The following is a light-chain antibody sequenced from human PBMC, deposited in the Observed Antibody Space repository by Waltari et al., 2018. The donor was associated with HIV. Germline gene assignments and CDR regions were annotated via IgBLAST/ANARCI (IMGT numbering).Light chain of an antibody. CDR2: EVS. V-gene: IGLV2-14*01. J-gene: IGLJ2*01. CDR1: SSDVGGYTY. Sequence: QSALTQPASVSGSPGQSITISCTGTSSDVGGYTYVSWYQQHPGKAPKLMIYEVSNRPSGVSNRFSGFKSGNTASLTISGLQAEDEADYYCSSYTSSSTLDVVFGGGTKLTVL. CDR3: SSYTSSSTLDVV.